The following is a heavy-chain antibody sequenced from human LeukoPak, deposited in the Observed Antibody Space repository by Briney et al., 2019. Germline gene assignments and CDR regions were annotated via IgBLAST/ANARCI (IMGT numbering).Heavy chain of an antibody. V-gene: IGHV4-34*01. CDR3: ARVWFGELSKLDY. J-gene: IGHJ4*02. D-gene: IGHD3-10*01. Sequence: SETLSLTCAVYGGSFSGYSWNWIRQPPVKGLEWIGEINHSGGTNYNPSLKSRVTISVDTSKKQFSLKLSSVTAADTAVYYCARVWFGELSKLDYWGQGTLVTVSS. CDR2: INHSGGT. CDR1: GGSFSGYS.